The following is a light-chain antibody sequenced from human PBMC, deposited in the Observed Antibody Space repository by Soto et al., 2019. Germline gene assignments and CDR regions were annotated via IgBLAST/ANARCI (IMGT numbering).Light chain of an antibody. Sequence: QSALTQPPSASGSLGQSVTISCTGTSSDVGAYNYVSWYQKHPDKAPKLMIYEVSKWPSGVPDRFSGSKSGNTASLTVSGLQADDEADYYCSSYAGSNTVVFGGGTKVTVL. CDR1: SSDVGAYNY. CDR2: EVS. V-gene: IGLV2-8*01. J-gene: IGLJ2*01. CDR3: SSYAGSNTVV.